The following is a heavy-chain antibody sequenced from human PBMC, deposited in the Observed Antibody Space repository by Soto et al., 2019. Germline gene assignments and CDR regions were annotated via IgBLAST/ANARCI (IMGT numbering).Heavy chain of an antibody. Sequence: PGGSLRLSCAASGFTFSLNAMHWVRQAPGKGLEWVAVISYDGSDKFYADSVKGRFTISRDNSRNTLYLQMSSLKSADTAVYYCARDRYAAAVATYLDYWGQGALVTVSS. J-gene: IGHJ4*02. D-gene: IGHD2-2*01. V-gene: IGHV3-30*15. CDR2: ISYDGSDK. CDR1: GFTFSLNA. CDR3: ARDRYAAAVATYLDY.